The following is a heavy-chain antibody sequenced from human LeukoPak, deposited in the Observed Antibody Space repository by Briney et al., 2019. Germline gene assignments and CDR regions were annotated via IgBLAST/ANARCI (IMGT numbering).Heavy chain of an antibody. CDR3: ARDTASGWYVH. V-gene: IGHV4-59*12. CDR1: GGSISSYY. CDR2: IYYSGST. J-gene: IGHJ5*02. Sequence: SETLSLTCTVSGGSISSYYWSWIRQPPGKGLEWIGYIYYSGSTNYNPSLKSRVTISVDTSKNQFSLKLSSVTAADTAVYYCARDTASGWYVHWGQGTLVTVSS. D-gene: IGHD6-19*01.